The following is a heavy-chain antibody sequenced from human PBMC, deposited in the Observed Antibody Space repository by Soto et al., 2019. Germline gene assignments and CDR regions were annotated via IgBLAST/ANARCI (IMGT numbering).Heavy chain of an antibody. CDR3: ARDLRFRGFYGMDV. Sequence: QVQLQESGPGLVKPSQTLSLTCTVSGGSISSGGYYWSWIRQHPGKGLEWIGYIYYSGSTYYNPSLKSRVTISVDTSKNQFSLKLSSVTAEDTAVYYCARDLRFRGFYGMDVWGQGTTVTVSS. CDR2: IYYSGST. CDR1: GGSISSGGYY. J-gene: IGHJ6*02. D-gene: IGHD3-10*01. V-gene: IGHV4-31*03.